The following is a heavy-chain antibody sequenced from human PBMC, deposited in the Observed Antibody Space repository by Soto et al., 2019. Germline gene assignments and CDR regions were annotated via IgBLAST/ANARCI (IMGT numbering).Heavy chain of an antibody. D-gene: IGHD6-13*01. CDR2: IYYSGST. Sequence: SETLSLTCTVSGGFIISYYWSWSRQPTWKGLEWIGYIYYSGSTNYNPSLKSRVTISVDTSKNQFSLKLSSVTAADTAVYYCAKVPCLIAAAGCDAFDIWGQGTMVTVSS. CDR3: AKVPCLIAAAGCDAFDI. V-gene: IGHV4-59*08. CDR1: GGFIISYY. J-gene: IGHJ3*02.